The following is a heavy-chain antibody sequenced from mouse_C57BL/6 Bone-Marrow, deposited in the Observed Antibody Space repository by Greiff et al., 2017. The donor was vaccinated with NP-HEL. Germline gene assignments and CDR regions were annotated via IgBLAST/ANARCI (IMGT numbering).Heavy chain of an antibody. D-gene: IGHD1-2*01. Sequence: VQLQQPGAELVRPGTSVKLSCKASGYTVTSYWMHWVKQRPGQGLEWIGVIDPSDSYTNYHQKLKGKATLTVDTSSSTAYMQLSSLTSEDSAVYYCARYGYGPSWGYWGQGTTLTVSS. CDR1: GYTVTSYW. J-gene: IGHJ2*01. CDR2: IDPSDSYT. V-gene: IGHV1-59*01. CDR3: ARYGYGPSWGY.